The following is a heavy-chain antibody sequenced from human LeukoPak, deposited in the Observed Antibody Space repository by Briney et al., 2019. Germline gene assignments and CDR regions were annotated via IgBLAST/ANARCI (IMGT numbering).Heavy chain of an antibody. V-gene: IGHV1-2*02. CDR1: GYTFTGYY. J-gene: IGHJ4*02. D-gene: IGHD3-3*01. CDR2: INPNSGGT. CDR3: ARGVNDFWSGAHNL. Sequence: ASVKVSCKASGYTFTGYYMHWVRQAPGQGLEWMGWINPNSGGTNYAQKFQGRVTMTRDTSISTAYMELSRLRSDDTAVYYCARGVNDFWSGAHNLWGQGTLVTVSS.